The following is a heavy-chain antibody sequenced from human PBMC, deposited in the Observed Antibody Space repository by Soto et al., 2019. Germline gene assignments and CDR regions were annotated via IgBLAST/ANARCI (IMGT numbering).Heavy chain of an antibody. Sequence: EVQLVESGGGLVKPGGSLRLSCAASGFTFSNAWMNWVRQAPGKGLEWVGRIKSKTDGGTTDYAAPVKGRFTISRDDSKNTLYLQMNSLKTEDTAVYYCTHRRYYDSSGYYYVPDDAFDIWGQGTMVTVSS. D-gene: IGHD3-22*01. V-gene: IGHV3-15*07. CDR3: THRRYYDSSGYYYVPDDAFDI. CDR2: IKSKTDGGTT. J-gene: IGHJ3*02. CDR1: GFTFSNAW.